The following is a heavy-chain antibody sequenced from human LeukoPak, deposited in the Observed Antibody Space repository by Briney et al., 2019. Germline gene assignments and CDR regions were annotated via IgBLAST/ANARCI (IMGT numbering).Heavy chain of an antibody. Sequence: GASVKVSCKASGGTFSSYAISWVRQAPGQGLEWMGGIIPIFGTANYAQKFQGRVTITADESTSTAYMELSSLRSDDTAVYYCARGLGATTAFDIWGQGTMVTVSS. V-gene: IGHV1-69*13. CDR1: GGTFSSYA. CDR3: ARGLGATTAFDI. CDR2: IIPIFGTA. D-gene: IGHD1-26*01. J-gene: IGHJ3*02.